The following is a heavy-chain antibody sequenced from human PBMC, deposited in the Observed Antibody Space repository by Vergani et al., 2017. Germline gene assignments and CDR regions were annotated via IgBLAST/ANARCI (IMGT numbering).Heavy chain of an antibody. Sequence: QVQLVQSGAEVKKPGSSVKVSCKASGGTFSSYAISWVRQAPGQGLEWMGGIIPIFGTAIYAQKFQGRVTLTADESTSTAYMGLSSLRSEDTAVYYCARDLGRGSGSYPFDPWGQGTLVTVYS. CDR1: GGTFSSYA. CDR3: ARDLGRGSGSYPFDP. J-gene: IGHJ5*02. D-gene: IGHD3-10*01. CDR2: IIPIFGTA. V-gene: IGHV1-69*12.